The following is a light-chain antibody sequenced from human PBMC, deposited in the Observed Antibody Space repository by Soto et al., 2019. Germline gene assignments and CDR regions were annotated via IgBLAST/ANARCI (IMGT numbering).Light chain of an antibody. CDR1: QSVSSNN. CDR2: GAS. V-gene: IGKV3-20*01. CDR3: QQFDGSLWT. Sequence: EIVLTQSPGTLSSSPGERATLSCRASQSVSSNNLAWYQQKPGQAPRLLIYGASSRATGIPDRFSGSGSGTDFTLTISRLEPEDFAVYYCQQFDGSLWTFGQGTKVDIK. J-gene: IGKJ1*01.